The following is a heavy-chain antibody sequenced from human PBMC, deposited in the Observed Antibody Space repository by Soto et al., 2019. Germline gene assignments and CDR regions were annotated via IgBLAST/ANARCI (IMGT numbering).Heavy chain of an antibody. CDR1: GASISSTNW. V-gene: IGHV4-4*02. CDR3: ATLPTRIVVVVLPIPT. CDR2: IYHTAST. D-gene: IGHD2-15*01. Sequence: QVQLQESGPRLVKPSGTLSLTCAVSGASISSTNWWTWVRQPPGKGLEWIGEIYHTASTKYNPSLKIRVTIPLDKSNNQFSLNLSSVTAADTAVYYCATLPTRIVVVVLPIPTWGQGTLVTVSS. J-gene: IGHJ4*02.